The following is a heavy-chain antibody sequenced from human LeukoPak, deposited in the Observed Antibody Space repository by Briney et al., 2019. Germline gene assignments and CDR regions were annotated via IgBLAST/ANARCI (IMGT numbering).Heavy chain of an antibody. D-gene: IGHD3-22*01. V-gene: IGHV1-8*01. CDR3: ATATYDPIAGLDP. Sequence: GASVKVSCKASGYTFIDYDINWVRQATGQELEWIGWMNPNSGNTGYAQKFQGRVTMTRNTAVTTAYMELSSLTSEDTAVYYCATATYDPIAGLDPWGQGILVTVSS. CDR1: GYTFIDYD. J-gene: IGHJ5*02. CDR2: MNPNSGNT.